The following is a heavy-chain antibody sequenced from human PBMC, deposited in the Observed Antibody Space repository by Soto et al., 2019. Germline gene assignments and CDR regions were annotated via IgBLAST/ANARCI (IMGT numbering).Heavy chain of an antibody. D-gene: IGHD1-26*01. CDR2: MNPNSGNT. CDR1: GYTFTSYG. J-gene: IGHJ4*02. V-gene: IGHV1-8*01. CDR3: ARETSGSYRLDY. Sequence: QVQLVQSGAEVKKPGASVKVSCRASGYTFTSYGINWVRQATGQGLEWMGWMNPNSGNTGYAQKFQGRVTMTRNTSISTAYMELSSMRSEDTAVYYCARETSGSYRLDYGGQGTLVTVSS.